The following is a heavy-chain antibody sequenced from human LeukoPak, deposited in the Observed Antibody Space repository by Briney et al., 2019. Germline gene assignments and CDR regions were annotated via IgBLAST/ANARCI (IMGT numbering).Heavy chain of an antibody. CDR1: GFTFSSYG. CDR3: PKNNALKVRGFLYVFDY. V-gene: IGHV3-30*18. CDR2: ISYDGSNK. D-gene: IGHD3-10*01. Sequence: GGSLRLSCAASGFTFSSYGMHWVRQAPGKGLEWVAVISYDGSNKYYADSVKGRFTISRDNSKNTLYLQMNSLRAEDTAVYYWPKNNALKVRGFLYVFDYGAQGPLAT. J-gene: IGHJ4*02.